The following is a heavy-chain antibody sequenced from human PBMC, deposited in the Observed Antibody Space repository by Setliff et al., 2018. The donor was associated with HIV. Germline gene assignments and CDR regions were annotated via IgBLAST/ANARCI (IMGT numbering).Heavy chain of an antibody. Sequence: GASVKVSCKASGYTFTNYGITWVRQAPGHGLEWMGWIGAKNDNTNYARQFQGRVTMTTDTSTNTVYMELRSLTSDETAGYYCARPAATWDFDYWGQGTLVTVSS. CDR1: GYTFTNYG. CDR3: ARPAATWDFDY. J-gene: IGHJ4*02. D-gene: IGHD2-2*01. V-gene: IGHV1-18*01. CDR2: IGAKNDNT.